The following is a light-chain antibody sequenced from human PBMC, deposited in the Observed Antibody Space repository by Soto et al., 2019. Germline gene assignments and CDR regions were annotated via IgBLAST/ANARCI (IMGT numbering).Light chain of an antibody. CDR3: TSYSSSRILL. V-gene: IGLV2-14*01. CDR1: SSDVGGYKY. Sequence: QSALTQPASVSGSPGQSITISCTGTSSDVGGYKYVSWYQQHPGKAPKLMIYDVSNRPSGVSNRFSASKSGNTASLTISGLQAEDEADYYCTSYSSSRILLFGGATKVTVL. CDR2: DVS. J-gene: IGLJ2*01.